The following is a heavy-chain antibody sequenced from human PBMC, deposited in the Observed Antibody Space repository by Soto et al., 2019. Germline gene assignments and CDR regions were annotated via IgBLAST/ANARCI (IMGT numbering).Heavy chain of an antibody. CDR2: IDPSDSYT. CDR3: AKIRYDAFDI. V-gene: IGHV5-10-1*01. CDR1: GYSFTSYW. J-gene: IGHJ3*02. Sequence: GESLKISCKGSGYSFTSYWISWVRQMPGKGLEWMGRIDPSDSYTNYSPSFQGHVTISADKSISTAYLQWSSLKASDTAMYYCAKIRYDAFDIWGQGTMGTVSS. D-gene: IGHD3-16*01.